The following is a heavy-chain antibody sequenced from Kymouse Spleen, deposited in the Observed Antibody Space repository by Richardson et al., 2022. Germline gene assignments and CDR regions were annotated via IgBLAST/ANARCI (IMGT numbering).Heavy chain of an antibody. Sequence: QVQLQQWGAGLLKPSETLSLTCAVYGGSFSGYYWSWIRQPPGKGLEWIGEINHSGSTNYNPSLKSRVTISVDTSKNQFSLKLSSVTAADTAVYYCARGYYYGSGSSNWFDPWGQGTLVTVSS. CDR2: INHSGST. D-gene: IGHD3-10*01. V-gene: IGHV4-34*01. J-gene: IGHJ5*02. CDR1: GGSFSGYY. CDR3: ARGYYYGSGSSNWFDP.